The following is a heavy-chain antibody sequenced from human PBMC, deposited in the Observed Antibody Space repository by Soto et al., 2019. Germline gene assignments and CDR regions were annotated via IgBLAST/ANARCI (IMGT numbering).Heavy chain of an antibody. CDR3: AKNRRMIVAVSDAFDN. D-gene: IGHD3-22*01. Sequence: QVQLVESGGGVVQTGRSLRLSCVGSGFVFSDFGMNWVRQAPGKGLEWVAVISFDGKKKYYADSVKGRFSISRDNSKNTVSLQINSLGDEDTAVYYCAKNRRMIVAVSDAFDNWGQGTMVTVSS. V-gene: IGHV3-30*18. J-gene: IGHJ3*02. CDR1: GFVFSDFG. CDR2: ISFDGKKK.